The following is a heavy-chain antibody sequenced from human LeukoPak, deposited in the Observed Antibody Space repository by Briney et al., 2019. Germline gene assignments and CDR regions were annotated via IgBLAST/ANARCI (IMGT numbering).Heavy chain of an antibody. V-gene: IGHV1-69*05. CDR1: GGTFSSYA. CDR2: IIPIFGTA. J-gene: IGHJ3*02. D-gene: IGHD5-12*01. Sequence: GASVKVSCKASGGTFSSYAISWVRQAPGQGLEWMGGIIPIFGTANYAQKFQGRVTITTDASTSTAYMELSSLRSEDTAVYYCARLRRGYAFDIWGQGTMVTVSS. CDR3: ARLRRGYAFDI.